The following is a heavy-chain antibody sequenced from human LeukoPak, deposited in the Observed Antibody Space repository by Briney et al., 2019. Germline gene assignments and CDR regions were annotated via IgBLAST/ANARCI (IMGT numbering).Heavy chain of an antibody. CDR3: TLYDSSGYSDY. Sequence: GGSLRLSCTASGFTFGDYDMSWFRQAPGKGLEWVGFIRSKAYGGTTEYAASVKGRFTISRDDSKSIAYLQMNSLKTEDTAVYYCTLYDSSGYSDYWGQGTLVTVSS. CDR1: GFTFGDYD. CDR2: IRSKAYGGTT. J-gene: IGHJ4*02. D-gene: IGHD3-22*01. V-gene: IGHV3-49*03.